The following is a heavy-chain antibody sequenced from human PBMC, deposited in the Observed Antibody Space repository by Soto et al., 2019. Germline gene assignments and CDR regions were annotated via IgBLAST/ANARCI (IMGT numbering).Heavy chain of an antibody. D-gene: IGHD6-13*01. CDR2: IYYSGST. CDR3: ARGAMPPYSRRQSVWFDP. Sequence: QVQLQESGPGLVKPSQTLSLTCTVSGGSISSGGYYWSWIRQHPGKGMEWIGYIYYSGSTNYNPSLKIRVTLSVDPSKNQFSLKLSSVTAADTAVYYCARGAMPPYSRRQSVWFDPWGQGTLVTVSS. V-gene: IGHV4-31*03. J-gene: IGHJ5*02. CDR1: GGSISSGGYY.